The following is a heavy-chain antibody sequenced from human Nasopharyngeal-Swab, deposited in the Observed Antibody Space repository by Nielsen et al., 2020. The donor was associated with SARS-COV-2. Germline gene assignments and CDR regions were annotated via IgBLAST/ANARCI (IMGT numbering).Heavy chain of an antibody. V-gene: IGHV3-72*01. CDR1: GFAFSDHY. CDR3: VRGDFGNYEFGMDV. J-gene: IGHJ6*02. CDR2: LRNKARGYTT. Sequence: GGSLRLSCAASGFAFSDHYMDWVRQAPGKGLEWLGRLRNKARGYTTEYAASVKGRFTNPRDDSKSLLSLQMNSLKSEDTAVYYCVRGDFGNYEFGMDVWGQGTTVTVSS. D-gene: IGHD1-7*01.